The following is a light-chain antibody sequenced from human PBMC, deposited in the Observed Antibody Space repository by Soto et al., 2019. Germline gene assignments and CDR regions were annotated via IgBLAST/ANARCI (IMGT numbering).Light chain of an antibody. CDR1: QGISSY. J-gene: IGKJ4*01. Sequence: AIRMTQSPSSFSASTGDRVTITCRASQGISSYLAWYQQKPGKAPKLLIYAASTLQSGVPSRFSCSGAGTDFTLTISCLQSEDFAPYYCQQYYSYPLTFGGGTKVEIK. CDR2: AAS. V-gene: IGKV1-8*01. CDR3: QQYYSYPLT.